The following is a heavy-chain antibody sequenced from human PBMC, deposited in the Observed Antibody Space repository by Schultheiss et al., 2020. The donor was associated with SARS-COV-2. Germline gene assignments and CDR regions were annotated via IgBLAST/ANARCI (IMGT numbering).Heavy chain of an antibody. CDR3: ARQYSGSLDP. Sequence: GESLKISCASSGLTVSSNYMSWVRQAPGKGLEWVSVIYGGGNTYYADSVKGRFTISRDNSKNTLYLQMNSLGAEDTAVYYCARQYSGSLDPWGQGTLVTVSS. CDR2: IYGGGNT. V-gene: IGHV3-66*04. CDR1: GLTVSSNY. D-gene: IGHD1-26*01. J-gene: IGHJ5*02.